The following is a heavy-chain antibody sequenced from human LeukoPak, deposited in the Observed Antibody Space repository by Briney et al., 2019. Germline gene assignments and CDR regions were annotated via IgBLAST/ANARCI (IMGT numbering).Heavy chain of an antibody. J-gene: IGHJ4*02. V-gene: IGHV1-2*06. CDR2: INPNSGGT. CDR1: GYTFTGYY. Sequence: PGASVKVSCKASGYTFTGYYMHWVRQAPGQGLEWMGRINPNSGGTNYAQKFQGRVTMTRDTSISTAYMELSRLRSDDTAVYYCARVHCTNGVCYLFDYWGQGTLVTVFS. CDR3: ARVHCTNGVCYLFDY. D-gene: IGHD2-8*01.